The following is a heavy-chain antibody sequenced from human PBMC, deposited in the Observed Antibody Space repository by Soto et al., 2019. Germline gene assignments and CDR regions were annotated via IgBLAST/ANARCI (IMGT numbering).Heavy chain of an antibody. CDR3: ARSVVVPVAPDY. J-gene: IGHJ4*02. CDR2: IYYSGST. D-gene: IGHD2-2*01. Sequence: SETLSLTCTVSGGSISSYYWSWIRQPPGKGLEWIGCIYYSGSTNYNPSLRSRVTISVDTSKNQSSLKLSSVTAADTAVYYCARSVVVPVAPDYWGQGTLVTVSS. CDR1: GGSISSYY. V-gene: IGHV4-59*01.